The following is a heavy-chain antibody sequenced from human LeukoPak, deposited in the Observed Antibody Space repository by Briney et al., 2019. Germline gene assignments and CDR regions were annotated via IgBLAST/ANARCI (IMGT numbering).Heavy chain of an antibody. Sequence: PETLSLTCTVSGGSISSSSYYWGWVRQPPGKGLEWIGSIYYSGSTYYNPSLKSRVTISVDTSKNQFSLKLSSVTAADTAVYYCAGPESQRLREGAFDIWGQGTMVTVSS. CDR3: AGPESQRLREGAFDI. V-gene: IGHV4-39*07. J-gene: IGHJ3*02. D-gene: IGHD5/OR15-5a*01. CDR1: GGSISSSSYY. CDR2: IYYSGST.